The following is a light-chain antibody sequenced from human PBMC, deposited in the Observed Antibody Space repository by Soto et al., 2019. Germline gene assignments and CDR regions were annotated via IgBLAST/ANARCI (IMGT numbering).Light chain of an antibody. Sequence: DFQMTQSPSTLSASVGDRVTITCRASQSISSWLAWYQQKAGNAPKSLVYKASSLESGVPSRFSGSGSGTELTLTISSLQPDDFATYYCQQYLSYPITFGQGTRLEIK. J-gene: IGKJ5*01. CDR3: QQYLSYPIT. CDR1: QSISSW. CDR2: KAS. V-gene: IGKV1-5*03.